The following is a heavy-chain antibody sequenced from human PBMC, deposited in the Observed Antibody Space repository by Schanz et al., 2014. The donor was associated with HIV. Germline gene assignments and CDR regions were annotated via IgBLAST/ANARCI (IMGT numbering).Heavy chain of an antibody. J-gene: IGHJ5*01. Sequence: VQLVESGGGLVQPGGSLRLSCAVSGFTFYNYAMNWVRQAPGKGLEYVATTSGGGRDKYYADSVRGRVTISRDNPKNTLYLQLDSLRVEDTAMYYCAKDRNGYNQPIESWGHGTVVSVSS. CDR2: TSGGGRDK. CDR1: GFTFYNYA. D-gene: IGHD5-18*01. V-gene: IGHV3-23*04. CDR3: AKDRNGYNQPIES.